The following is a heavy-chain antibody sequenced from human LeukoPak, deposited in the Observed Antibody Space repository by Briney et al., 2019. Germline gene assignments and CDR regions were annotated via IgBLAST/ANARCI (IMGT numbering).Heavy chain of an antibody. D-gene: IGHD4-17*01. CDR1: GFTFSSYA. CDR3: ARGWGDYRYYYYYYMDV. V-gene: IGHV3-23*01. CDR2: ISGSDGST. J-gene: IGHJ6*03. Sequence: GGSLRLSCAASGFTFSSYAMSWVRQAPGKGLEWVSAISGSDGSTYYADSVKGRFTLSRDNSKNTLYLQMNSLRAEDTAVYYCARGWGDYRYYYYYYMDVWGKGTTVTVSS.